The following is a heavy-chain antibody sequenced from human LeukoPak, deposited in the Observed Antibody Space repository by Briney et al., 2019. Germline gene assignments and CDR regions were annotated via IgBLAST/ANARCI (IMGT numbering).Heavy chain of an antibody. V-gene: IGHV3-30*03. Sequence: GGSLRLSCAASGFTFSTYGMHWVRQAPGKGLEWVTVVSYDGNNKYYADSVKGRFTISRDNSKNTLYLQMNTLRAEDTAVYFCARAQAPFYYGSGSFSNYNSLGNYYYYGLNLWGQGTTVTVSS. CDR3: ARAQAPFYYGSGSFSNYNSLGNYYYYGLNL. CDR2: VSYDGNNK. D-gene: IGHD3-10*01. J-gene: IGHJ6*02. CDR1: GFTFSTYG.